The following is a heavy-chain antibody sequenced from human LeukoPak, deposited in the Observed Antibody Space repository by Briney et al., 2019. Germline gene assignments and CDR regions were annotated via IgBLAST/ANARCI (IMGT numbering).Heavy chain of an antibody. Sequence: PGGSLRLSCAASGFTFSSYGMHWVRQAPGKGLEWVAVISYDGSNKYYADSVKGRFTISRDNSKDTLYLQMNSLRAEDTAVYYCARDLYDSSGYPRYWGQGTLVTVSS. CDR3: ARDLYDSSGYPRY. CDR2: ISYDGSNK. V-gene: IGHV3-30*03. CDR1: GFTFSSYG. D-gene: IGHD3-22*01. J-gene: IGHJ4*02.